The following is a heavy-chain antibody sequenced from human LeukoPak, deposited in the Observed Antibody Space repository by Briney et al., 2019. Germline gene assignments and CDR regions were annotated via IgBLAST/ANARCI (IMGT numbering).Heavy chain of an antibody. CDR2: IIAYNGNT. J-gene: IGHJ4*02. D-gene: IGHD6-19*01. CDR3: ARDDVAVAGMDY. Sequence: ASVKVSCKASGYTFTSYGISWVRQAPGQGLAWMGWIIAYNGNTNYAQKLRGRVTMTTDTSTSTAYMELRSLRSDDTAVYYCARDDVAVAGMDYWGQGTLVTVSS. CDR1: GYTFTSYG. V-gene: IGHV1-18*01.